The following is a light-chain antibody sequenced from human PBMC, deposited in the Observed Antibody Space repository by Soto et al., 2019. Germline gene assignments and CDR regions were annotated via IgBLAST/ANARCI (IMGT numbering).Light chain of an antibody. V-gene: IGKV3-20*01. J-gene: IGKJ2*01. Sequence: EIVLTQSPGTLSLSPGERATLSCRPSQSVSSSYLAWYQQKPAQAPRLLIYGASNRATGISDRFSGSGSGTDFTLTISRLEPEDFAVYYCQQYGTSYTFGQGTKLAIK. CDR3: QQYGTSYT. CDR1: QSVSSSY. CDR2: GAS.